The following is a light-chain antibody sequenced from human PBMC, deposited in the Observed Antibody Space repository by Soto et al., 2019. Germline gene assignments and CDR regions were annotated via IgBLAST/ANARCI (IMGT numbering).Light chain of an antibody. V-gene: IGKV1-5*01. Sequence: DIQMTQSPSTLSASVGDRVIITCRTSESITNRLAWFQQKPGRAPKVLIFDASSLESGVPSRFSGSGSGTEISLTINSLQPGDFATYYCQHYGNVWTFGQGTRVEI. J-gene: IGKJ1*01. CDR2: DAS. CDR3: QHYGNVWT. CDR1: ESITNR.